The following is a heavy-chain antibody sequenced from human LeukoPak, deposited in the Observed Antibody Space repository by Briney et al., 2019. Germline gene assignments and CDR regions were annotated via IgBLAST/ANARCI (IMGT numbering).Heavy chain of an antibody. CDR2: MNPNSGNT. V-gene: IGHV1-8*01. J-gene: IGHJ3*02. D-gene: IGHD2-21*02. CDR3: ASARTYCGGDCYSGDAFDI. CDR1: GYTFTSYD. Sequence: ASVKFSCKASGYTFTSYDINWVRQATGQGLEWMGWMNPNSGNTGYAQKFQGRVTMTRNTSISTAYMELSSLRSEDTAVYYCASARTYCGGDCYSGDAFDIWGQGTMVTVSS.